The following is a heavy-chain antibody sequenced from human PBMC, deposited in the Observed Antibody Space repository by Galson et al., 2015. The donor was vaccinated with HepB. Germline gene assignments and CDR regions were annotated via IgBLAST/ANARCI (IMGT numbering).Heavy chain of an antibody. CDR3: ARLGDFSGYSSR. CDR2: IGSESYNYAT. J-gene: IGHJ4*02. D-gene: IGHD5-12*01. V-gene: IGHV3-73*01. Sequence: SLRLSCAGSGFTFSGSAMHWVRQASGKGLEWVGRIGSESYNYATAYTASVKGRFTISRDDSKNMAYLHMRSLKTEDTAVYYCARLGDFSGYSSRWGQGTLVTVSS. CDR1: GFTFSGSA.